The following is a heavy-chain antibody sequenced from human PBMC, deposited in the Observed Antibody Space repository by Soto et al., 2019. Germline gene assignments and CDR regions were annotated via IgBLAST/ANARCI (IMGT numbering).Heavy chain of an antibody. J-gene: IGHJ4*02. CDR3: ARDVGYAFDS. D-gene: IGHD5-18*01. CDR1: GGTIIINY. Sequence: SETLPLTCTVSGGTIIINYWSWIRQPPGKGPEWIGDIYNTGSTNYNPSLKGRVTMAVNTAKNQISLKLGSVTAADTARHYCARDVGYAFDSWGQG. V-gene: IGHV4-59*01. CDR2: IYNTGST.